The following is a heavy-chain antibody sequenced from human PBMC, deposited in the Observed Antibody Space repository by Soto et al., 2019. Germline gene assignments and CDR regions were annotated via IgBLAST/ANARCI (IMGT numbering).Heavy chain of an antibody. CDR2: IIPILGIA. V-gene: IGHV1-69*08. J-gene: IGHJ6*02. CDR3: ARDGQQLVGPRLPYYYGMDV. Sequence: QVQLVQSGAEVKKPGSSVKVSCKASGGTFSSYTISWVRQAPGHGLEWMGRIIPILGIANYAQKFQGRVTITADKSTSTAYMELSSMRSEDTAVYYCARDGQQLVGPRLPYYYGMDVWGQGTTVTVSS. CDR1: GGTFSSYT. D-gene: IGHD6-13*01.